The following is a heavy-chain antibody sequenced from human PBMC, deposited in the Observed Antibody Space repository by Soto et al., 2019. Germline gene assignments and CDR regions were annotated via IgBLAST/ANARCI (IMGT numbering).Heavy chain of an antibody. CDR1: GFTFSAFA. CDR3: AKGVVREPAYFDY. J-gene: IGHJ4*02. CDR2: ISYDETNE. Sequence: HPGGSLRLSCTVSGFTFSAFAMYWVRQAPGKGLEWVALISYDETNEDYAESVRGRFTISRDNSKNTLYLDMNSLSAEDSAVYFCAKGVVREPAYFDYWGQGTLVTVSS. V-gene: IGHV3-30*18. D-gene: IGHD3-10*01.